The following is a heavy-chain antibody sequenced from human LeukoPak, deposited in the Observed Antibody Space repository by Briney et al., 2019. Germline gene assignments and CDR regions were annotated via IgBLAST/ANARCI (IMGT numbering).Heavy chain of an antibody. Sequence: ASVKVSCKASGYTFTSYGISWVRQAPGQGLEWMGWINPNSGGTNYAQKFQGRVTMTRDTSISTAYMELSRLRSDDTAVYDCARDRTAVAGTLNLFSYIFDDGGQGTLVTVSS. V-gene: IGHV1-2*02. CDR2: INPNSGGT. CDR3: ARDRTAVAGTLNLFSYIFDD. CDR1: GYTFTSYG. D-gene: IGHD6-19*01. J-gene: IGHJ4*02.